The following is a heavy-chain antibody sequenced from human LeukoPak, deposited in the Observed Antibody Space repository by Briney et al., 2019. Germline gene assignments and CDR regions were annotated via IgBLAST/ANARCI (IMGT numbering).Heavy chain of an antibody. J-gene: IGHJ4*02. D-gene: IGHD3-22*01. CDR1: GLTFNTYS. V-gene: IGHV3-21*01. CDR3: ARSRYDSSGYYGIIGN. Sequence: GGSLRLSCEASGLTFNTYSMNWARQAPGKGLEWVSSITSSSIYIYYADSVKGRFTISRDNAKNSLYLQMNSLRAEDTAVYYCARSRYDSSGYYGIIGNWGQGTLVTVSS. CDR2: ITSSSIYI.